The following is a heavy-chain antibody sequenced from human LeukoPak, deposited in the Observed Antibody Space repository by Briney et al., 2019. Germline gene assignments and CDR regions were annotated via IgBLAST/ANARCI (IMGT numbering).Heavy chain of an antibody. D-gene: IGHD5-12*01. CDR3: ARRGGYSGYEGI. CDR1: GGSISSYY. Sequence: PSETLSPTCTVSGGSISSYYWSWIRQPPGKGLEWIGYIYYSGSTNYNPSLKSRVTISIDTSKNQFSLNLRSVTAADTAVYYCARRGGYSGYEGIWGQGTMVTVSS. CDR2: IYYSGST. J-gene: IGHJ3*02. V-gene: IGHV4-59*01.